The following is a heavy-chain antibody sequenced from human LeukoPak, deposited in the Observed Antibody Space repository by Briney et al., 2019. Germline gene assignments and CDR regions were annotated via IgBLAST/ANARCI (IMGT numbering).Heavy chain of an antibody. Sequence: GASVKVSCKASGYTFTSYGISWVRQAPGQGLEWMGWISAYNGNTNYAQKLQGRVTMTTDTSTSTAYMELRSLKSDGTAVYYCARGDWGSYYGVPWFDPWGQGTLVTVSS. CDR1: GYTFTSYG. CDR3: ARGDWGSYYGVPWFDP. D-gene: IGHD3-10*01. CDR2: ISAYNGNT. J-gene: IGHJ5*02. V-gene: IGHV1-18*01.